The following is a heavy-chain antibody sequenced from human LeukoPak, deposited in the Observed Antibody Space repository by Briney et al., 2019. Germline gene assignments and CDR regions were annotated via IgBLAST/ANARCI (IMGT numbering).Heavy chain of an antibody. J-gene: IGHJ5*02. CDR1: GDSISSYY. CDR3: ARIPAVNWFDP. V-gene: IGHV4-59*08. Sequence: SETLSLTCTVSGDSISSYYWSWIRQSPGKGLEWIGYIYYSGSTNYNPSLKNRVTMSVDTSRNQFSLRLSSVTAADMAMYYCARIPAVNWFDPWGQGTLVTVSS. CDR2: IYYSGST. D-gene: IGHD2-2*01.